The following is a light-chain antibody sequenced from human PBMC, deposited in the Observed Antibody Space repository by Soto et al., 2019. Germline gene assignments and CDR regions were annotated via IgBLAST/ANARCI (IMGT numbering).Light chain of an antibody. CDR3: ATWDSSLSGEV. Sequence: QSVLTQPPSVSXXPGQKVTISCSGSYSNIGNNYVSWYQQLPGTAPKLLIYDNNKRPSGIPDRFSGSKSGASGTLAITGLQTGDEADYYCATWDSSLSGEVFGGGTKLTVL. J-gene: IGLJ2*01. CDR1: YSNIGNNY. V-gene: IGLV1-51*01. CDR2: DNN.